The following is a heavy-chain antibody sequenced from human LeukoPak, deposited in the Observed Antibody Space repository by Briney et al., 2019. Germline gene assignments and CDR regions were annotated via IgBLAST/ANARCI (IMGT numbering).Heavy chain of an antibody. D-gene: IGHD2-8*01. J-gene: IGHJ4*02. V-gene: IGHV4-34*01. CDR1: GGSFSGYY. Sequence: PSETLSLTCAVYGGSFSGYYWSWIRRPPGKGLEWIGEINHSGSTNYNPSLKSRVTISVDTSKNQFSLKLSSVTAADTAVYYCALQGAANVDYWGQGTLVTVSS. CDR3: ALQGAANVDY. CDR2: INHSGST.